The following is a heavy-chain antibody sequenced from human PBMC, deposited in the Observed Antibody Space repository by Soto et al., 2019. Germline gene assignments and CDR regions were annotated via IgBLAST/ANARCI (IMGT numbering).Heavy chain of an antibody. CDR2: IKENGSDT. D-gene: IGHD2-21*01. CDR1: GFTFSSYA. J-gene: IGHJ4*02. V-gene: IGHV3-7*05. CDR3: AREDYSYVDY. Sequence: GGSLRLSCAASGFTFSSYAMSWVRQAPGKGLEWVSNIKENGSDTYYVDSVKGRFTISRDNAKNTLYLQMNSLRAEDTAVYYCAREDYSYVDYWGQGTLVTVSS.